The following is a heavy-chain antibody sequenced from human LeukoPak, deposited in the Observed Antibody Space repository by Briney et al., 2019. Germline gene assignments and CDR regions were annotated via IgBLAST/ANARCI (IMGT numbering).Heavy chain of an antibody. CDR3: AMGESEQQLVFHNWFDP. CDR1: GGSISSSSYY. D-gene: IGHD6-13*01. V-gene: IGHV4-39*01. CDR2: IYYSGST. J-gene: IGHJ5*02. Sequence: TSETLSLTCTVSGGSISSSSYYWGWIRQPPGKGLEWIGSIYYSGSTYYNRSLKSRVTISVDTSKNQFSLKLSSVTAADTAVYYCAMGESEQQLVFHNWFDPWGQGTLVTVSS.